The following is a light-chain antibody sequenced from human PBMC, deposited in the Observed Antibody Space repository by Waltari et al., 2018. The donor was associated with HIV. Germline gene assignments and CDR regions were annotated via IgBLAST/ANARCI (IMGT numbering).Light chain of an antibody. J-gene: IGLJ2*01. CDR3: CSYSSSGTVL. V-gene: IGLV2-14*03. CDR2: DVS. CDR1: STDVGGFNY. Sequence: SVLTQPASMSGSLGQSITISCLGSSTDVGGFNYVSWYQQSPDKAPRLVIYDVSNRPSGVSGRFSGSKSGSAASLTISGLQPGDEADYYCCSYSSSGTVLFGGGTRLTVL.